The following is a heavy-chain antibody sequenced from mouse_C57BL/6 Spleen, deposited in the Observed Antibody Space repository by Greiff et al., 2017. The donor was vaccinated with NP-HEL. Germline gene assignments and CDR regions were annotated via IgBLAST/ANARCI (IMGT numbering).Heavy chain of an antibody. J-gene: IGHJ2*01. CDR2: ISLSSDNYAT. CDR3: TGGKYYFDY. V-gene: IGHV6-3*01. Sequence: EVQLVESGGGLVQPGGSMKLSCVASGFTFSNYWMNWVRQSPEQGLEWVAQISLSSDNYATHYAESVKGRFTISRDDSKSRVYLQMNNLRAEDTGIYYCTGGKYYFDYWGQGTTLTVSS. CDR1: GFTFSNYW.